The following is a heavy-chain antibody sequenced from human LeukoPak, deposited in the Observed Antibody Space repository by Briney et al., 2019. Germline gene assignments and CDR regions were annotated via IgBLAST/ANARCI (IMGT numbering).Heavy chain of an antibody. Sequence: ASVKVSCKASGYTFTSYDINWVRQATGQGLEWMGWMNPNSGNTGYAQKFQGRVTMTRNTSISTAYMELSSLRSEDTAVYYCARGVSCSGGSCYNYWGQGTLVTVSS. CDR1: GYTFTSYD. CDR2: MNPNSGNT. J-gene: IGHJ4*02. CDR3: ARGVSCSGGSCYNY. D-gene: IGHD2-15*01. V-gene: IGHV1-8*01.